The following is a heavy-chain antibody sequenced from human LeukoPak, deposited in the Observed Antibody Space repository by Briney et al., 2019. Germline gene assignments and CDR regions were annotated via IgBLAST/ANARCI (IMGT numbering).Heavy chain of an antibody. D-gene: IGHD2-15*01. CDR2: ISYDGNNK. V-gene: IGHV3-30-3*01. CDR3: ARLACTGGSCYSYPYYYGMDV. J-gene: IGHJ6*02. CDR1: GFTFSSHV. Sequence: GRSLRLSCAASGFTFSSHVMPWVRQAPGKGLEWVAVISYDGNNKYYADSVKGRFTISRDNSKNTLYLQMNSLRAEDMAVYYCARLACTGGSCYSYPYYYGMDVWGQGTTVTVSS.